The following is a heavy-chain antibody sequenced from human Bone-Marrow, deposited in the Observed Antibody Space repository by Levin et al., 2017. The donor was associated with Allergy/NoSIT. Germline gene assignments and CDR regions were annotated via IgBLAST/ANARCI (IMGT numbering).Heavy chain of an antibody. J-gene: IGHJ6*03. V-gene: IGHV4-39*01. CDR2: IHSNGNT. Sequence: SQTLSLTCSVSGGSIASSTHYWAWIRQPPGTGLEWIGSIHSNGNTFYNPSLESRVTASVDTSKNQFSLKVNSVTVADPAVYYCARQPGDLNTDMGWGLYDYYYYMDVWGTGTTVTVSS. CDR3: ARQPGDLNTDMGWGLYDYYYYMDV. CDR1: GGSIASSTHY. D-gene: IGHD1-26*01.